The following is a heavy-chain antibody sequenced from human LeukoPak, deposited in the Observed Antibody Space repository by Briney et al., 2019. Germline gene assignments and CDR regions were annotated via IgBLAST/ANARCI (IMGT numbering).Heavy chain of an antibody. Sequence: SETLSLTCTASGYSISSGYYWGWIRQPPGKGLEWIGSIYHSGSTYYNPSLKSRVTISVDTSKNQFSLKLNSVTAADTAVYYCARMGNPATVTADYWGQGTLVTVSS. CDR1: GYSISSGYY. J-gene: IGHJ4*02. CDR3: ARMGNPATVTADY. D-gene: IGHD4-17*01. V-gene: IGHV4-38-2*02. CDR2: IYHSGST.